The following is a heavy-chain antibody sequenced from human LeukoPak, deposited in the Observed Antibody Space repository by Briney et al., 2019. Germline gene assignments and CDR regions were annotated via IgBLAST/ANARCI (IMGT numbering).Heavy chain of an antibody. Sequence: GGSLRLSCAASGFTFSSYGMHWVRQAPGKGLEWVAVISYDGSNKYYADSVKGRFTISRDNSNNSVSLQMTNLRVEDTAIYYCARGASRISWPGIDYWGQGTLVTVSS. V-gene: IGHV3-30*03. D-gene: IGHD3-3*02. CDR2: ISYDGSNK. J-gene: IGHJ4*02. CDR1: GFTFSSYG. CDR3: ARGASRISWPGIDY.